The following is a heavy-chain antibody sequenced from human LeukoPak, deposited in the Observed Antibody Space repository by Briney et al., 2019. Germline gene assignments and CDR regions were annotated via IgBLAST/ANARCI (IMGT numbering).Heavy chain of an antibody. V-gene: IGHV1-69*01. CDR3: ARRYCSSTGCHYFDY. CDR2: IIPIFGTA. Sequence: SVKVSCKASGGTFSSYAISWVRQAPGQGLEWMGGIIPIFGTANYAQKFQGRVTITADESTSTAYMELSSLRSEDTAVYYCARRYCSSTGCHYFDYWGQGTLVTVSS. D-gene: IGHD2-2*01. J-gene: IGHJ4*02. CDR1: GGTFSSYA.